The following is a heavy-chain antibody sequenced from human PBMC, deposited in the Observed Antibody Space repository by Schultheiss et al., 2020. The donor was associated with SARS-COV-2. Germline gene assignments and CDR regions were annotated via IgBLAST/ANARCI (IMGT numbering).Heavy chain of an antibody. D-gene: IGHD3-3*01. J-gene: IGHJ2*01. V-gene: IGHV1-69*01. Sequence: KVSCKASGYTFTSHGISWVRQAPGQGLEWMGGIIPIFGTANYAQKFQGRVTITADESTSTAYMELSSLRSEDTAVYYCARDRYDFWSGYVSYWYFDLWGRGTLVTVSS. CDR3: ARDRYDFWSGYVSYWYFDL. CDR2: IIPIFGTA. CDR1: GYTFTSHG.